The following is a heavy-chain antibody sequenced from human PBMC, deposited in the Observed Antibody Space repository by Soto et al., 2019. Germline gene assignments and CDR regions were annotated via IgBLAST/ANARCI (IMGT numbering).Heavy chain of an antibody. CDR1: GFTFSSYA. CDR3: AKVRGYCSGGSCSDDYYYYYYYMDV. Sequence: PGGSLRLSCAASGFTFSSYAMSWVRQAPGKGLEWVSAISGSGGSTYYADSVKGRFTISRDNSKNTLYLQMNSLRAEDTAVYYCAKVRGYCSGGSCSDDYYYYYYYMDVWGKGTTVTVSS. J-gene: IGHJ6*03. D-gene: IGHD2-15*01. CDR2: ISGSGGST. V-gene: IGHV3-23*01.